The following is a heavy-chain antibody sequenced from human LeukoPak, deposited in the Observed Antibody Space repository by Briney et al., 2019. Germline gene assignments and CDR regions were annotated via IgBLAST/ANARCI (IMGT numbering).Heavy chain of an antibody. Sequence: GGSLRLSCAASGFTFSSYWMHWVRQAPGKGLVWVSRINSEGSTTSYADSVNGRFTISRDNAKNTLYLQMNSLRAEDTAVYYCARGEYYGMDVWGQGTTVTVSS. CDR3: ARGEYYGMDV. D-gene: IGHD3-16*01. V-gene: IGHV3-74*01. J-gene: IGHJ6*02. CDR2: INSEGSTT. CDR1: GFTFSSYW.